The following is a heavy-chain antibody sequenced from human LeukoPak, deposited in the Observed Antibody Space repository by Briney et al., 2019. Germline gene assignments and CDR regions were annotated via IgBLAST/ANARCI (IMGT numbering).Heavy chain of an antibody. D-gene: IGHD1-26*01. CDR3: AKAGGSSFDY. CDR2: VSNDGRNK. CDR1: GFTFSSYN. Sequence: PGGSLRLSCAASGFTFSSYNMNWVRQAPGKGLEWVAVVSNDGRNKYYSDSVKGRFSISRDNFKNTVHLQMNSLRAEDTALYYCAKAGGSSFDYWGQGTLVTVSS. J-gene: IGHJ4*02. V-gene: IGHV3-30*18.